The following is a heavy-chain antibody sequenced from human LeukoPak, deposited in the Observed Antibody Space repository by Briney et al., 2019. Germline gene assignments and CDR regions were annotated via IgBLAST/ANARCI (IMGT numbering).Heavy chain of an antibody. CDR3: ARVSGGYGLQFDY. D-gene: IGHD5-12*01. Sequence: SETLSLTCTVSGGSISSGGYYWSWIRQHPGKDLEWIGYIYYSGSTYYNPSLKSRVTISVDTSKNQFSLKLSSVTAADTAVYYCARVSGGYGLQFDYWGQGTLVTVSS. J-gene: IGHJ4*02. V-gene: IGHV4-31*03. CDR2: IYYSGST. CDR1: GGSISSGGYY.